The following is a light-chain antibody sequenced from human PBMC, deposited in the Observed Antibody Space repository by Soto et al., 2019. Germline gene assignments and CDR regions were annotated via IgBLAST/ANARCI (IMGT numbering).Light chain of an antibody. CDR2: DVS. J-gene: IGLJ2*01. Sequence: QSALTQPASVSGSPGQSITISCTGTSSDIGSYQYVSWYQQHPGKAPKLMIYDVSNRPSGVSNRFSGSKSGNTASLTISGLQPEDEADYHYSSYSRSNTVVIFGGGTKLTVL. CDR1: SSDIGSYQY. V-gene: IGLV2-14*03. CDR3: SSYSRSNTVVI.